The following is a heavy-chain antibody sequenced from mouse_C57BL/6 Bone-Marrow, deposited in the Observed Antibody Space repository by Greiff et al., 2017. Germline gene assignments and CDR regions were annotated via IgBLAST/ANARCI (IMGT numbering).Heavy chain of an antibody. CDR3: ARKLYYAMDY. CDR1: GYTFTSYW. J-gene: IGHJ4*01. CDR2: IYPSDSET. V-gene: IGHV1-61*01. Sequence: VQLQQPGAELVRPGSSVKLSCKASGYTFTSYWTDWVKQRPGQGLEWIGNIYPSDSETHYNQKFKDKATLTVDKSSSTAYMQLSSLTSEDSAVYYCARKLYYAMDYWGQGTSVTVSS.